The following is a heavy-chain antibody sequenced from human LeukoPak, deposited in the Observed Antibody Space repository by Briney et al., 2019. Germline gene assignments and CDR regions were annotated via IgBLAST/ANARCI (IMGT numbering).Heavy chain of an antibody. CDR1: GGSTNSTIYY. Sequence: SETLSLTCSVSGGSTNSTIYYWGWIRQSPGKGLEWIGNIYYLGPTDYNPSLKSRATLSGDTSENQFSLKLAPVTAADTAVYYCARAFFGGYYYQSCDYWGQGALVTVSS. CDR2: IYYLGPT. V-gene: IGHV4-39*07. CDR3: ARAFFGGYYYQSCDY. D-gene: IGHD5-12*01. J-gene: IGHJ4*02.